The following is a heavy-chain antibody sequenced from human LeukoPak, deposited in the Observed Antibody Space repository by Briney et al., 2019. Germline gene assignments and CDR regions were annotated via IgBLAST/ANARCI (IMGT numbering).Heavy chain of an antibody. J-gene: IGHJ6*02. V-gene: IGHV3-30*18. D-gene: IGHD1-14*01. Sequence: PGGSLRLSCAASGFTFSNFGIHWVRQAPGKGQEWVSAISYDGSNKYYADSVKGRFTISRDNSKNTLYLQMNSLRAEDTAVYYCAKTTTAFYNDYYGMDVWGQGTTVTVSS. CDR3: AKTTTAFYNDYYGMDV. CDR1: GFTFSNFG. CDR2: ISYDGSNK.